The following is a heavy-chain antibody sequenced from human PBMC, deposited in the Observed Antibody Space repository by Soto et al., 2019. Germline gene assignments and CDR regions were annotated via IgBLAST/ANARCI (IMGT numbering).Heavy chain of an antibody. V-gene: IGHV6-1*01. J-gene: IGHJ6*02. CDR3: AREPETMGIAARPTHYYYGMDV. CDR1: GDSVSSNSAA. Sequence: SQTLSLTCAISGDSVSSNSAAWNWIRQSPSRGLEWLGRTYYRSKWYNDYAVSVKSRITINPDTSKNQFSLQLNSVTPEDTAVYYCAREPETMGIAARPTHYYYGMDVWGQGTTVTVSS. D-gene: IGHD6-6*01. CDR2: TYYRSKWYN.